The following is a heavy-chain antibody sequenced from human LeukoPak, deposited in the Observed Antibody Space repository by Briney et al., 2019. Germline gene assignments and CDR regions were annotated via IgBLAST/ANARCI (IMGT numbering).Heavy chain of an antibody. D-gene: IGHD5-18*01. V-gene: IGHV1-24*01. Sequence: ASEKVSCKVSGYTLTELSMHWVRQAPGKGLEWMGGFDPEDGETIYAQKFQGRVTITADKSTSTAYMELSSLRSEDTAVYYCARGRVRRGYSYGYCDYWGQGTLVTVSS. CDR1: GYTLTELS. CDR2: FDPEDGET. CDR3: ARGRVRRGYSYGYCDY. J-gene: IGHJ4*02.